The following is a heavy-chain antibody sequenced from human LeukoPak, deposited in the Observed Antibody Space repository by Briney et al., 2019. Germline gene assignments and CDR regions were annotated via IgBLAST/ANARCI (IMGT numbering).Heavy chain of an antibody. CDR2: INPNSGGT. Sequence: ASVKVSCKASGYTFTGYYMHWVREAPGQGLEWMGWINPNSGGTNYAQKFQGRVTMTRDTSISTAYMELSRLRSDDTAVYYCARDPYALGSYTNWGQGTLVTVSS. CDR1: GYTFTGYY. V-gene: IGHV1-2*02. CDR3: ARDPYALGSYTN. D-gene: IGHD3-10*01. J-gene: IGHJ4*02.